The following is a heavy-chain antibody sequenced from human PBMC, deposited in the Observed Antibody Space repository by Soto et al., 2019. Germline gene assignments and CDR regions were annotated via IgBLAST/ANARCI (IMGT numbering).Heavy chain of an antibody. D-gene: IGHD6-6*01. J-gene: IGHJ4*02. CDR3: ARYGEPKYSSSATADY. CDR2: TKPDSGNT. CDR1: GYTFTSYD. V-gene: IGHV1-8*01. Sequence: QVQLVQSGAEVKKPGASVKVSCKASGYTFTSYDINWVRQATGQGLEWMGWTKPDSGNTGYAQKFQGKVNMTRNTSISTAYMELSSLRSEDTAVYYCARYGEPKYSSSATADYWGQGTLV.